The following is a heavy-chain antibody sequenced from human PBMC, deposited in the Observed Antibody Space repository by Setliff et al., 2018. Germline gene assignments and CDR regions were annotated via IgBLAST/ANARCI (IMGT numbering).Heavy chain of an antibody. CDR1: GYTFTSYA. Sequence: ASVKVSCKASGYTFTSYAMHWVRQAPGQRLEWMGWVNAGNGNTKYSQKFQGRVTITRDTSASTAYMELSSLRSEDIDVYYCATMYYYDSSGYLGHAFDIWGQGTMVTVSS. V-gene: IGHV1-3*03. J-gene: IGHJ3*02. D-gene: IGHD3-22*01. CDR2: VNAGNGNT. CDR3: ATMYYYDSSGYLGHAFDI.